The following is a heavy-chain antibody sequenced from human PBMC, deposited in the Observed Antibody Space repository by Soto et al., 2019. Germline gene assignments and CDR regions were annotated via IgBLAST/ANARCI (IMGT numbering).Heavy chain of an antibody. CDR2: IKPSGGST. J-gene: IGHJ5*02. V-gene: IGHV1-46*01. D-gene: IGHD3-22*01. CDR3: VSDVFVTYYYDSSGSSWFDP. CDR1: GYTFTSYY. Sequence: ASVKVSCKASGYTFTSYYMHWVRQAPGQGLEWMGIIKPSGGSTSYAQKFQGRVTMTRDTSTSTVYMELSSLRSEDTALYYCVSDVFVTYYYDSSGSSWFDPWGQGTLVTVSS.